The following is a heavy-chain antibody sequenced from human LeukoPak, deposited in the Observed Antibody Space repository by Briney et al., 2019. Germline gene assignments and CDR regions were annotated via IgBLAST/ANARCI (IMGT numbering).Heavy chain of an antibody. CDR3: ASGAYYYDST. D-gene: IGHD3-22*01. CDR2: INHSGST. V-gene: IGHV4-34*01. Sequence: PGGSLRLSCAASEFTCSNAWMSWVRQPPGKGLEWIGEINHSGSTNYNPSLKSRVTISVDTSKNQFSLKLSSVTAADTAVYYCASGAYYYDSTWGQRTLVTVSS. CDR1: EFTCSNAW. J-gene: IGHJ5*02.